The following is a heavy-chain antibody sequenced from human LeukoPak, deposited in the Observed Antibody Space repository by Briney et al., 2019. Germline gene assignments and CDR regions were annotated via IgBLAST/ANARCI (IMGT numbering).Heavy chain of an antibody. J-gene: IGHJ5*02. Sequence: SDTLSLTRTVSGGSIISYSSSWIRQPAGKGLEWIGRIHTSGSTKYNPSLKSRLTMSVDTSKNQFSLKLSSVTAADTAVYYCARYYDSSGYNWFDPWGQGALVTVSS. CDR3: ARYYDSSGYNWFDP. CDR1: GGSIISYS. CDR2: IHTSGST. D-gene: IGHD3-22*01. V-gene: IGHV4-4*07.